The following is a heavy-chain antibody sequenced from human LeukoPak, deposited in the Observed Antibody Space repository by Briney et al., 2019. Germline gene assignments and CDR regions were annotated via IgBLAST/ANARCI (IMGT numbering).Heavy chain of an antibody. J-gene: IGHJ3*02. CDR1: GYTFTSYD. D-gene: IGHD6-13*01. CDR2: MNPNSGNT. Sequence: GASVKVSCKASGYTFTSYDINWVRQATGQGLARMGWMNPNSGNTGYAQKFQGRVTMTRNTSISTAYMELSSLRSEDTAVYYCARMYSSSWTQYAFDIWGQGTMVTVSS. CDR3: ARMYSSSWTQYAFDI. V-gene: IGHV1-8*01.